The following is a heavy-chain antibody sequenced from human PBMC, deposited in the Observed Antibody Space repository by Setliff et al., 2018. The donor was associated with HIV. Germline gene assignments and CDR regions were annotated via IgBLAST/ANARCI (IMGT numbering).Heavy chain of an antibody. CDR3: ALPYCGGGNCWSSASLPPAGWFDP. J-gene: IGHJ5*02. CDR2: IIPMYGVA. CDR1: GGNFSSYV. D-gene: IGHD2-15*01. V-gene: IGHV1-69*05. Sequence: SVKVSCKASGGNFSSYVISWVRQAPGQGPEWMGGIIPMYGVANYAQKFQGRVTITTDESTSTAYMELSSLRSEDTAVYYCALPYCGGGNCWSSASLPPAGWFDPWGQGTLVTVSS.